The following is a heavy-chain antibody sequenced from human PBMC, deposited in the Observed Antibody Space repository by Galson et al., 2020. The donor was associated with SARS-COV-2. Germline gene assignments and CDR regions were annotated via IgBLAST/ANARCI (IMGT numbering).Heavy chain of an antibody. Sequence: ASVKVSCKASGYTFTDYYIHWVRQAPGQGLEWMGWINPKSGGTNYAQKFEGRVTMTRDTSITTAYMELSRLRADDTAVYYCARLRYYDVLTGYIVDGWGQETMVTVSS. D-gene: IGHD3-9*01. CDR2: INPKSGGT. CDR1: GYTFTDYY. J-gene: IGHJ6*02. V-gene: IGHV1-2*02. CDR3: ARLRYYDVLTGYIVDG.